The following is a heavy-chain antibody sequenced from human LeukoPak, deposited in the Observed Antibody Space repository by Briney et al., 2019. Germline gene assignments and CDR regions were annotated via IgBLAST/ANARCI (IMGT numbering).Heavy chain of an antibody. CDR1: GFTFSSYS. D-gene: IGHD6-19*01. CDR3: ARDRSGPGGFDP. V-gene: IGHV3-21*01. J-gene: IGHJ5*02. CDR2: ISSSSSYI. Sequence: GALRLSCAASGFTFSSYSMNWVRQAPGKGLEWVSSISSSSSYIYYADSVKGRFTISRDNAKNSLYLQMNSLRAEDTAVYYCARDRSGPGGFDPWGQGTLVTVSS.